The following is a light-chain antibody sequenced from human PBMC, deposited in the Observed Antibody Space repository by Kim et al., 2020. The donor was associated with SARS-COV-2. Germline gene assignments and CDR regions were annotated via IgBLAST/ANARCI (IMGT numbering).Light chain of an antibody. J-gene: IGKJ4*01. V-gene: IGKV1-39*01. CDR3: QQSFTTPLLT. CDR1: QRISTY. Sequence: DIQMTQSPSSLSASVGDRVTITCRASQRISTYLNWYQQQPGKAPRLVIYAASSLQSGVPSRFSGSGSGTDFTLTINSLQPEDFATYYCQQSFTTPLLTFGGGTKVDIK. CDR2: AAS.